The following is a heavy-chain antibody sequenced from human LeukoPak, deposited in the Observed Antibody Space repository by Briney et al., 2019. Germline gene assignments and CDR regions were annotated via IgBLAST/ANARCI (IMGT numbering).Heavy chain of an antibody. CDR3: ARGPSGRYYSLLDY. D-gene: IGHD1-26*01. Sequence: HHGESLKISSVSPGFILGSSTRHGSRRAPGKGLEGVAVISYDGSNKYYADSVKGRFTISRHNSQHTVYPHLNCLTAELTALSYFARGPSGRYYSLLDYWGQGTLVTVSS. CDR1: GFILGSST. J-gene: IGHJ4*02. CDR2: ISYDGSNK. V-gene: IGHV3-30*04.